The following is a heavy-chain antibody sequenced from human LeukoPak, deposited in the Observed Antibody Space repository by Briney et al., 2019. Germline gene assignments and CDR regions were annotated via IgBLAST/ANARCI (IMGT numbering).Heavy chain of an antibody. CDR3: ARHWRSDDAFDI. J-gene: IGHJ3*02. CDR2: IKQDGSEK. D-gene: IGHD3-3*01. V-gene: IGHV3-7*01. Sequence: GGSLRLSCAASGFTFSNAWMSWVRQAPGKGLEWVANIKQDGSEKYYVDSVKGRFTISRDNAKNSLYLQMNSLRAEDTAVYYCARHWRSDDAFDIWGQGTMVTVSS. CDR1: GFTFSNAW.